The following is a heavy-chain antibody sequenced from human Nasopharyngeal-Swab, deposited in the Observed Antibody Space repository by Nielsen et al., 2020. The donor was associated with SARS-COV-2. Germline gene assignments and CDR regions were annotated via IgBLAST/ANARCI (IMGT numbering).Heavy chain of an antibody. CDR2: LNTSGRTT. J-gene: IGHJ6*02. Sequence: GSLKNSRAASWFTFRDYYMAWVRQGPGKGVEWVFFLNTSGRTTDPPDSVKGRFTISRDNANNLLFLQMNSLRGEDTAVYYCAREKGYQVLLDYYYHGLDVWGHGTAVTVSS. CDR1: WFTFRDYY. V-gene: IGHV3-11*01. D-gene: IGHD3-10*01. CDR3: AREKGYQVLLDYYYHGLDV.